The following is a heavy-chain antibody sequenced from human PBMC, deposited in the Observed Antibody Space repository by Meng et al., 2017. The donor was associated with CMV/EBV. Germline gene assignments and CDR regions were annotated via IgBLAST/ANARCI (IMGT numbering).Heavy chain of an antibody. CDR2: IYYSGST. CDR3: ERGLGWLLYYGMDV. V-gene: IGHV4-39*07. J-gene: IGHJ6*02. D-gene: IGHD3-3*01. CDR1: GGSISSISYY. Sequence: LRPSCTVSGGSISSISYYWGWIRQPPGKGLEWIGSIYYSGSTYYNPSLKSRVTISVDTSKNQFSLKLSSVTAADTAVYYCERGLGWLLYYGMDVWGQGTTVTVSS.